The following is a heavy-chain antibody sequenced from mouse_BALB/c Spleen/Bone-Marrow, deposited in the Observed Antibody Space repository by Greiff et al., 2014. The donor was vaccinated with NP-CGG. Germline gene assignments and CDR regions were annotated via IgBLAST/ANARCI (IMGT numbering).Heavy chain of an antibody. CDR2: IRNKAYGYTT. CDR3: ARFPMDY. CDR1: GFTFTDYY. J-gene: IGHJ4*01. Sequence: DVQLQESGGGLVQPGGSLRLSCTTSGFTFTDYYMSWVRQPPGKALEWLAFIRNKAYGYTTEYSASVRGRFTISRDNSQSILYLQMNTLSAEDSATYYCARFPMDYWGQGTSVTVS. V-gene: IGHV7-3*02.